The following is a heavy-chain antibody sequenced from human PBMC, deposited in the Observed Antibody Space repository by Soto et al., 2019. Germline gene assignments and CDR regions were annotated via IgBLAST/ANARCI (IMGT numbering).Heavy chain of an antibody. D-gene: IGHD3-22*01. CDR1: GWSFSGFF. J-gene: IGHJ6*02. Sequence: SETLSLTCAVYGWSFSGFFWSWIRQSPGGGLEWIGEIYHRGNTNYNPSLKTRVSISVDTSKNQFSLNLTSVTAADTAVYYCARAHSTRVITLKWGAMDFWGQGTTVTVSS. CDR2: IYHRGNT. V-gene: IGHV4-34*01. CDR3: ARAHSTRVITLKWGAMDF.